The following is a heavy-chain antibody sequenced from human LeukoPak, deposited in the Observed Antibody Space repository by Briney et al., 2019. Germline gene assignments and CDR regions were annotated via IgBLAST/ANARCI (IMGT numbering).Heavy chain of an antibody. CDR2: INHSGST. D-gene: IGHD5-18*01. Sequence: SETLSLTCAVYGVSFSGYYWSWIRQPPGKGLEWIGEINHSGSTNYNPSLKSRVTISVDTSKNQFSLKLSSVTAADTAVYYCAKGGSWGLWLRQGYFDYWGQGTLVTVS. CDR1: GVSFSGYY. CDR3: AKGGSWGLWLRQGYFDY. V-gene: IGHV4-34*01. J-gene: IGHJ4*02.